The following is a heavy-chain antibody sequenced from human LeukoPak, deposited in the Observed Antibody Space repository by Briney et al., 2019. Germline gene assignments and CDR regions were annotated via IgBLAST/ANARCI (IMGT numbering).Heavy chain of an antibody. CDR3: AKDKAAAGRPPTNLDY. CDR1: GFTFTPNA. V-gene: IGHV3-23*01. CDR2: IGGDGRS. D-gene: IGHD6-13*01. Sequence: GGSLRLSCAASGFTFTPNAMNWVRQAPGKGLEWVSGIGGDGRSHYTDSVKGRFTISRDNSKNTLYLQMNSLRAEDTAVYYCAKDKAAAGRPPTNLDYWGQGTLVTVSS. J-gene: IGHJ4*02.